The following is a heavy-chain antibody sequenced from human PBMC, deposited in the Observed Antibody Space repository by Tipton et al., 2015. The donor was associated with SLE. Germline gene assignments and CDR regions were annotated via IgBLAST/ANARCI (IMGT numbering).Heavy chain of an antibody. J-gene: IGHJ3*02. CDR3: ARDWYSTGGAFDI. V-gene: IGHV4-59*11. D-gene: IGHD6-25*01. Sequence: LRLSCTVSGGSIRSHYWTWIRQPPGKGLEWIGYFYYSGNTKYNPSLKSRVTISGDTSRNQLSLKLTSVTAADTAVYYCARDWYSTGGAFDIWGQGTMVTVSS. CDR2: FYYSGNT. CDR1: GGSIRSHY.